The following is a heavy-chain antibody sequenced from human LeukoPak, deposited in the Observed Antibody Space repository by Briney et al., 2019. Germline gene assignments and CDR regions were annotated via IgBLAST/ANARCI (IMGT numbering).Heavy chain of an antibody. CDR3: ARAPGIQLWAGGY. J-gene: IGHJ4*02. CDR1: GGTFSSYA. Sequence: SVKVSCKASGGTFSSYAISWVRQAPGQGLEWMGGIIPIFGTVNYAQRFQGRVTITADESTSTAYMELSSLRSEDTAVYYCARAPGIQLWAGGYWGQGTLVTVSS. V-gene: IGHV1-69*13. D-gene: IGHD5-18*01. CDR2: IIPIFGTV.